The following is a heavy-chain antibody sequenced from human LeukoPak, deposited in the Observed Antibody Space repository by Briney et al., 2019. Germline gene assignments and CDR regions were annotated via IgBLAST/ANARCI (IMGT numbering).Heavy chain of an antibody. CDR3: AKGLNIAVAEN. D-gene: IGHD6-19*01. Sequence: PGGSLGLSCAASGFTFSSYAMSWVRQAPGKGLEWVSGISGSGGSTYYADSVKGRFTISRDNSKNTLYLQMNSLRAEDTAVYYCAKGLNIAVAENWGQGTLVTVSS. CDR1: GFTFSSYA. CDR2: ISGSGGST. V-gene: IGHV3-23*01. J-gene: IGHJ4*02.